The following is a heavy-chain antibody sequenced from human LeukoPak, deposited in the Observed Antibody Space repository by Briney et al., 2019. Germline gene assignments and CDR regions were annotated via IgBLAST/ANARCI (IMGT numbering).Heavy chain of an antibody. D-gene: IGHD3-16*01. V-gene: IGHV3-7*03. Sequence: GGSLRLSCAASGFTFSSYSMNWARPAPGKGLEWVASINHNGNVNYYVDSVKGRFTISRDNAKNSLYLQMSNLRAEDTAVYFCARGGGLDVWGQGATVTVSS. CDR3: ARGGGLDV. CDR2: INHNGNVN. J-gene: IGHJ6*02. CDR1: GFTFSSYS.